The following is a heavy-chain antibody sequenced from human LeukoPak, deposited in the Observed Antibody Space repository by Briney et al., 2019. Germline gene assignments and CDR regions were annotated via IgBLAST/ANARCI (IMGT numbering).Heavy chain of an antibody. V-gene: IGHV1-2*02. Sequence: GASVKVSCKASGYTFTNYYMHWVRQAPGQGLEWMGWINPNSGDTNYAQKFQGRVTLTRDTSITTAYMELSRLRSEDTAVYYCARDFSYYYDSSGYWPGDYWGQGTLVTVSS. CDR3: ARDFSYYYDSSGYWPGDY. D-gene: IGHD3-22*01. CDR2: INPNSGDT. CDR1: GYTFTNYY. J-gene: IGHJ4*02.